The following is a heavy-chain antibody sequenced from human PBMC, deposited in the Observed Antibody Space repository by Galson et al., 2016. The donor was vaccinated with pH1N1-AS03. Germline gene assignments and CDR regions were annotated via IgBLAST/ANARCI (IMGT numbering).Heavy chain of an antibody. V-gene: IGHV3-21*06. Sequence: SLRLSCAGSGFTFSKYSIACVRQAPGQGLEWVSSISSRGDDIYYADSVKGRFTISRDNAKNSLYLQMNGLRVEDTALYYCARPAAGLYSTYFGLDVWGQGTTVTVSS. CDR3: ARPAAGLYSTYFGLDV. CDR1: GFTFSKYS. CDR2: ISSRGDDI. D-gene: IGHD6-13*01. J-gene: IGHJ6*02.